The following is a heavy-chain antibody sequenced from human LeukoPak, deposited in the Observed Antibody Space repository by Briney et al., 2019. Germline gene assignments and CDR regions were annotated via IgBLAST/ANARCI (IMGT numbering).Heavy chain of an antibody. J-gene: IGHJ4*02. CDR3: AKALSDYNTTWSGGPTDY. V-gene: IGHV3-23*01. CDR1: GFTFSSYA. D-gene: IGHD6-13*01. Sequence: GGSLRLSCAASGFTFSSYAMSWVRQAPGKGLEWVSAISGSGGSTYYADSVKGRFTISRDNSKNTLYLQMNSLRAEDTAVYYCAKALSDYNTTWSGGPTDYWGQGTLVTVS. CDR2: ISGSGGST.